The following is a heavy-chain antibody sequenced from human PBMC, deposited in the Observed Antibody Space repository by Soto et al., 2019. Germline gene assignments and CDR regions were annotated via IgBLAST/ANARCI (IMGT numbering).Heavy chain of an antibody. CDR3: TTEHAVFGVVIVPFDY. V-gene: IGHV3-15*01. Sequence: GGSLRLSCAASGFTFNTYAMTWVRQAPGKGLEWVGRIKSKSDGGTTDYAAPVKGRVAISRDDSSNTLYLQMNSLKTEDTAVYYCTTEHAVFGVVIVPFDYWGQGTLVTVSS. CDR1: GFTFNTYA. J-gene: IGHJ4*02. CDR2: IKSKSDGGTT. D-gene: IGHD3-3*01.